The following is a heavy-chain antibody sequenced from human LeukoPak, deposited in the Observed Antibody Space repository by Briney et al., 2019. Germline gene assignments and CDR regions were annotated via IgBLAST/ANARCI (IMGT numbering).Heavy chain of an antibody. CDR2: ISSSSSTI. D-gene: IGHD2-15*01. V-gene: IGHV3-48*01. J-gene: IGHJ4*02. Sequence: GGSLRLSCTASGFTFGDYAMSWVRQAPGKGLEWVSYISSSSSTIYYADSVKGRFTISRDNAKNSLYLQMDSLRAEDTAVYYCAREERYCSGGSCPANYWGQGTLVTVSS. CDR3: AREERYCSGGSCPANY. CDR1: GFTFGDYA.